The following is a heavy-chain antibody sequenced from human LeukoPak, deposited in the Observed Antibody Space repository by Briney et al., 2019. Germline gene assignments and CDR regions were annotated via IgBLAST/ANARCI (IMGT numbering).Heavy chain of an antibody. D-gene: IGHD1-26*01. J-gene: IGHJ6*02. CDR3: AREAVSGSYYYYYYGMDV. V-gene: IGHV3-30-3*01. Sequence: PGGSLGLSCAASGFTFSSYAMHWVRQAPGKGLEWVAVISYDGSNKYYADSVKGRFTISRDNSKNTLYLQMNSLRAEDTAVYYCAREAVSGSYYYYYYGMDVWGQGTTVTVSS. CDR2: ISYDGSNK. CDR1: GFTFSSYA.